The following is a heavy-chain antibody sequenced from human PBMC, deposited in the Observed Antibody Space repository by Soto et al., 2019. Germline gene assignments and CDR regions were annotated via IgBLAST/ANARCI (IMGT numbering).Heavy chain of an antibody. D-gene: IGHD1-26*01. Sequence: ASVKVSCKASGYTFTGYYMHWVRQAPGQGLEWMGWINPNSGGTNYAQKFQGRVTMTRDTSISTAYMELSRLRSDDTAVYYCESALHSGSSHSHSDYWGQGTLVTVSS. CDR1: GYTFTGYY. CDR3: ESALHSGSSHSHSDY. CDR2: INPNSGGT. V-gene: IGHV1-2*02. J-gene: IGHJ4*02.